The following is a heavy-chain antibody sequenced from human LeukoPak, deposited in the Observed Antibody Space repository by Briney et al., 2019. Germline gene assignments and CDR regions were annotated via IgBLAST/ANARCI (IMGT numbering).Heavy chain of an antibody. CDR2: IIPIFGIA. J-gene: IGHJ6*02. D-gene: IGHD5-18*01. V-gene: IGHV1-69*17. CDR3: ARGGTAMVTFGNYYYGMDV. Sequence: GASVKVSCKASGGTFSSYAISWVRQAPGQGLEWMGRIIPIFGIANYAQKFQGRVTTTAGKSTSTAYMELSSLRSEDTAVYYCARGGTAMVTFGNYYYGMDVWGQGTTVTVSS. CDR1: GGTFSSYA.